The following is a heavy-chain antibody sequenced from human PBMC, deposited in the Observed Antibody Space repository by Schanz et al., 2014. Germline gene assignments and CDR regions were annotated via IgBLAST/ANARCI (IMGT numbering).Heavy chain of an antibody. Sequence: QGQLVQSGPEVKEPGASVKVSCKASGYTFTSHGISWVRQAPGQGLEWMGRIIPILGIANYAQKFQGRVTNTADKSTSTAYMDLSSLRPEDTAVYYCARSNYYDNSDYYNSFDYWGQGTLVTVSS. CDR2: IIPILGIA. CDR1: GYTFTSHG. CDR3: ARSNYYDNSDYYNSFDY. V-gene: IGHV1-69*04. J-gene: IGHJ4*02. D-gene: IGHD3-22*01.